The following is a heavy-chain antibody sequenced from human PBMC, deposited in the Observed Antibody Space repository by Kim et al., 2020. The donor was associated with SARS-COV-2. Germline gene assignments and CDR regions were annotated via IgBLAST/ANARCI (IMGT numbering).Heavy chain of an antibody. J-gene: IGHJ6*02. V-gene: IGHV1-18*01. D-gene: IGHD3-3*01. Sequence: ASVKVSCKASGYTFTSYGISWVRQAPGQGLEWMGWISAYNGNTNYAQKLQGRVTMTTDTSTSTAYMDLRRLRSDDTAVYYCARDNLKWFRHHYYYYGMHVWGQGTTVTVSS. CDR3: ARDNLKWFRHHYYYYGMHV. CDR2: ISAYNGNT. CDR1: GYTFTSYG.